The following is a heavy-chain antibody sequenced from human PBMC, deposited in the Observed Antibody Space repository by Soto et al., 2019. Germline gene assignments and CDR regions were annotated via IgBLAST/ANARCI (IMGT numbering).Heavy chain of an antibody. Sequence: GGSLRLSCVASGLTFGSRAVSWVRQAPGEGLQWVATITDNGGDAKYADSVRGRFVISRDNSKNTLYLQMNSLRGDDTAVYFCAKGYEVSPPVASAWYSNYFYGVDVWGRGTTVTVSS. CDR1: GLTFGSRA. D-gene: IGHD6-19*01. CDR3: AKGYEVSPPVASAWYSNYFYGVDV. CDR2: ITDNGGDA. J-gene: IGHJ6*02. V-gene: IGHV3-23*01.